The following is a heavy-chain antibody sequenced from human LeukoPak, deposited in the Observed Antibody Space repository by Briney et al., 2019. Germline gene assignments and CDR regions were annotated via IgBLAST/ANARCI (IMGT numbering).Heavy chain of an antibody. Sequence: GGSLRLSCAASGFTFSSYDMHWVRQAPGKGLEWVAVDGRNKYYADSVKGRFTVSRDISSNTLYLQMYSLRAEDTAVYFCARERSSGFVLDYWGQGTLVTVSS. D-gene: IGHD1-26*01. CDR2: DGRNK. V-gene: IGHV3-33*08. J-gene: IGHJ4*02. CDR1: GFTFSSYD. CDR3: ARERSSGFVLDY.